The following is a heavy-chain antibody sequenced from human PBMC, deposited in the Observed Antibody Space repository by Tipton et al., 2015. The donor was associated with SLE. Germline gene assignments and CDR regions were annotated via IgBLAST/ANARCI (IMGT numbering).Heavy chain of an antibody. CDR1: GGSISSYY. CDR2: IYTSGST. D-gene: IGHD2-2*01. Sequence: LRLSCTVSGGSISSYYWSWIRQPPGKGLEWIGYIYTSGSTNYNPSLKSRVTISVDTSKNQFSLKLSSVSAADTAVYYCARDYHADYMDVWGKGTTVTVSS. CDR3: ARDYHADYMDV. J-gene: IGHJ6*03. V-gene: IGHV4-4*08.